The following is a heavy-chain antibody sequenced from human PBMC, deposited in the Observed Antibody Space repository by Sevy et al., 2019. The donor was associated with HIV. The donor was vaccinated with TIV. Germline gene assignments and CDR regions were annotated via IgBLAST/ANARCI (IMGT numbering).Heavy chain of an antibody. CDR1: GFTFSPYG. Sequence: GGSLRLSCAASGFTFSPYGMTWVRQAPGKGLEWVSSMSGSGAFTHYANPVKGRYTISRDNSKNILYLQMNSLRAEDTAVYYCARLGGYEDTYYYYAMDVWGQGTTVTVSS. V-gene: IGHV3-23*01. CDR2: MSGSGAFT. J-gene: IGHJ6*02. CDR3: ARLGGYEDTYYYYAMDV. D-gene: IGHD5-12*01.